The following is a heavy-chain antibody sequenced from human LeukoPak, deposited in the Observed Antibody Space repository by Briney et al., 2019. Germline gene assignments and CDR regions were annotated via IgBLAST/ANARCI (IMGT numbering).Heavy chain of an antibody. CDR1: GFTFSTYS. D-gene: IGHD3-22*01. CDR2: ISSSSSYI. CDR3: GIRDTSDYYVF. J-gene: IGHJ4*02. V-gene: IGHV3-21*04. Sequence: KPGGSLRLSCAASGFTFSTYSMNWVRQAPGKGLEWVSFISSSSSYIYYADSVKGRFTISRDNSKNALYLQMNGLRADDTAVYYCGIRDTSDYYVFWGQGTLVTVSS.